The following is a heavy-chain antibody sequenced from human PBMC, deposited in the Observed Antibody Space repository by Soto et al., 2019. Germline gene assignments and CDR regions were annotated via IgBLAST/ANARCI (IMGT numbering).Heavy chain of an antibody. CDR1: GFTFTNYG. V-gene: IGHV3-21*01. D-gene: IGHD6-19*01. CDR2: VSKGDYT. J-gene: IGHJ4*02. CDR3: TREDSIIIPAVADF. Sequence: EVQLLEPGGGLVRPGGSLTLSCAVSGFTFTNYGINWVRQAPGKGLEWVSSVSKGDYTYYSESVKGRFTISRDNARNSVSLQMDNLRAEDTAVYYCTREDSIIIPAVADFWGQGTLVTVSS.